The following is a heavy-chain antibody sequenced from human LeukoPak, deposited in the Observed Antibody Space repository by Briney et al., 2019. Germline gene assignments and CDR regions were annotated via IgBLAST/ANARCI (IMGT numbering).Heavy chain of an antibody. Sequence: MTSETLSLTCAVYGGSFSGYYWSWIRQPPGKGLEWIGEINHSGSTNYNPSLKSRVTISVDTSKNQFSLKLSSVTAADTAVYYCARGRGGFDPWGQGTLVTVSS. CDR3: ARGRGGFDP. V-gene: IGHV4-34*01. J-gene: IGHJ5*02. D-gene: IGHD4-17*01. CDR2: INHSGST. CDR1: GGSFSGYY.